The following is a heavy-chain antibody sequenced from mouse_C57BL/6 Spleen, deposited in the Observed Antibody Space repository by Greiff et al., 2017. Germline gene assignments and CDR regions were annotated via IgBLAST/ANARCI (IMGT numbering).Heavy chain of an antibody. CDR1: GYAFSSYW. Sequence: QVQLQQSGAELVKPGASVKISCKASGYAFSSYWMNWVKQRPGKGLEWIGQIYPGDGDTNYNGKFKGKATLTADKSSSTAYMQLSSLTSEDSAVYCCARSYTTVDWYFDVWGTGTTVTVSS. D-gene: IGHD1-1*01. CDR2: IYPGDGDT. V-gene: IGHV1-80*01. J-gene: IGHJ1*03. CDR3: ARSYTTVDWYFDV.